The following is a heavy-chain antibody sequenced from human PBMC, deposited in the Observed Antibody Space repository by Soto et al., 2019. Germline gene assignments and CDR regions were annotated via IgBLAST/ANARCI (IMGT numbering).Heavy chain of an antibody. CDR3: ARHYICRGGDCYYYGMDV. CDR2: IDPSDSYI. J-gene: IGHJ6*02. CDR1: GYSFTKYW. V-gene: IGHV5-10-1*01. D-gene: IGHD3-16*01. Sequence: GESLQISCKGSGYSFTKYWISWVRQMPGKGLEWMGRIDPSDSYINYSPSFQGHVTISADKSINTAYLQWSSLRASDTAIYYCARHYICRGGDCYYYGMDVWGQGTTVTVS.